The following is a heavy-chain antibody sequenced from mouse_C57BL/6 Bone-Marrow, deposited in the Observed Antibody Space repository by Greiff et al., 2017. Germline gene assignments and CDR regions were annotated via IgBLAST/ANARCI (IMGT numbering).Heavy chain of an antibody. Sequence: VQLQQSGAELVRPGASVKLSCTASGFNIKDDYMHWVKQRPEQGLEWIGWIDPENGDTEYASKFQGKATITADTSSNTAYLQLSSLTSEDTAVYYCTSSTGWFAYWGQGTLVTGSA. CDR1: GFNIKDDY. J-gene: IGHJ3*01. CDR3: TSSTGWFAY. V-gene: IGHV14-4*01. CDR2: IDPENGDT. D-gene: IGHD4-1*02.